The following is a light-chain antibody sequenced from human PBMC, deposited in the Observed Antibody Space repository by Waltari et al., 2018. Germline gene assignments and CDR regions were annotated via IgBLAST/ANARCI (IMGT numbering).Light chain of an antibody. CDR3: SSYAGSNMGV. J-gene: IGLJ1*01. Sequence: QSALTQPPSASGSPGKSVTISCPGTSSAVGGYTYVPWYQQHPGKAPKLMIYEVSKRPSGVPDRFSGSKSGNTASLTVSGLQAEDEADYYCSSYAGSNMGVFGTGTKVTVL. CDR2: EVS. CDR1: SSAVGGYTY. V-gene: IGLV2-8*01.